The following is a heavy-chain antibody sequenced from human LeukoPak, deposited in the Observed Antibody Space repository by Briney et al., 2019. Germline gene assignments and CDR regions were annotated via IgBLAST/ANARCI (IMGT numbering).Heavy chain of an antibody. CDR3: ASTVVPAAMGYYYMDV. Sequence: GESLKISCKGSGYSFTSYWIGWERQMPGKGLEWMGIIYPGDSDTRYSPSFQGQVTISADKSISTAYLQWSSLKASDTAMYYCASTVVPAAMGYYYMDVWGKGTTVTVSS. V-gene: IGHV5-51*01. CDR1: GYSFTSYW. CDR2: IYPGDSDT. D-gene: IGHD2-2*01. J-gene: IGHJ6*03.